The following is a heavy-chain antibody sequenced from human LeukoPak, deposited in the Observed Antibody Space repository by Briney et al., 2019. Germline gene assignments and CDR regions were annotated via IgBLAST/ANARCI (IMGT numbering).Heavy chain of an antibody. CDR2: IYYSGSA. V-gene: IGHV4-59*12. CDR1: GDSINSYY. D-gene: IGHD2-21*02. J-gene: IGHJ4*02. CDR3: ARELAAAAPQYCGGDCPHFDY. Sequence: ASETLSLTCTVSGDSINSYYWSWIRQPPGKGLEWIGYIYYSGSANYNPSLESRVTISVDTSKNQFSLKLSSVTAADTAVYYCARELAAAAPQYCGGDCPHFDYWGQGTLVTVSS.